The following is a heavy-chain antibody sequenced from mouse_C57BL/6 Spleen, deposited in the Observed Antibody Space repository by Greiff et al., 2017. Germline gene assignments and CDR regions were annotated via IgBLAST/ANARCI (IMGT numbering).Heavy chain of an antibody. J-gene: IGHJ2*01. CDR1: GYAFSSSW. CDR2: IYPGDGDT. Sequence: QVQLKESGPELVKPGASVKISCKASGYAFSSSWMNWVKQRPGKGLEWIGRIYPGDGDTNYNGKFKGKATLTADKSSSTAYMQLSSLTSEDSAVYFCASTVVAKDYWGQGTTLTVSS. CDR3: ASTVVAKDY. D-gene: IGHD1-1*01. V-gene: IGHV1-82*01.